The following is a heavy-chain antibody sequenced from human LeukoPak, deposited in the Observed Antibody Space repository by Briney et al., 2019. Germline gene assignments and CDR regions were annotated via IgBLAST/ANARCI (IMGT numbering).Heavy chain of an antibody. CDR2: IINSGGTT. CDR1: EFSLSSYA. Sequence: GGSLRLSCAASEFSLSSYAMSWVRQAPGKGLEWVSAIINSGGTTYYADSVKGRFTISGDNSKNMVYLQMNSLRAEDTALYYCAKGGVYGDYYFDYWGQGTLVTVSS. J-gene: IGHJ4*02. D-gene: IGHD4-17*01. V-gene: IGHV3-23*01. CDR3: AKGGVYGDYYFDY.